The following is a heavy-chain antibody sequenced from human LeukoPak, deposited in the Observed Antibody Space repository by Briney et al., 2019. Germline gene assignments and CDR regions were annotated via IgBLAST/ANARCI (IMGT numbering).Heavy chain of an antibody. V-gene: IGHV2-5*02. D-gene: IGHD3-22*01. J-gene: IGHJ4*02. CDR2: IYWDDDK. Sequence: SGPTLVNPTQTLTLTCTFSGFSLSTSGVGVGWIRQPPGKALEWLALIYWDDDKRYSPSLKSRLTITKDTSKNQVVLTMTNMDPVDTATYYCAHTLANYYDSSGYFLIDYWGQGTLVTVSS. CDR1: GFSLSTSGVG. CDR3: AHTLANYYDSSGYFLIDY.